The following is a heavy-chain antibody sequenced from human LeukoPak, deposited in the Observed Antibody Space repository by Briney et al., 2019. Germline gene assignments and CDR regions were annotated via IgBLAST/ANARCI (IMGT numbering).Heavy chain of an antibody. Sequence: GGSLRLSCAASGFTFSTYWMSWVRQAPGKGPEWVANIKQDGSEKYYVDSVKGRFTMSRDNAKNSVYLQMNSLRAEDTAVYYCARGGGYDFYYFDYWGQGTLVTVSS. V-gene: IGHV3-7*03. CDR3: ARGGGYDFYYFDY. CDR1: GFTFSTYW. CDR2: IKQDGSEK. J-gene: IGHJ4*02. D-gene: IGHD5-12*01.